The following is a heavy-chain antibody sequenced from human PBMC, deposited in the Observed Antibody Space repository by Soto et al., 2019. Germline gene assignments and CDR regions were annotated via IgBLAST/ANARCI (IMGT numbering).Heavy chain of an antibody. V-gene: IGHV3-7*01. CDR3: ARGSGITIFGVVIIRYYYYGMGV. CDR1: GFTFSSYW. Sequence: GGSLRLSCAASGFTFSSYWMSWVRQAPGKGLEWVANIKQDGSEKYYVDSVKGRFTISRDNAKNSLYLQMNSLRAEDTAVYYCARGSGITIFGVVIIRYYYYGMGVWGQGTTVTVSS. CDR2: IKQDGSEK. J-gene: IGHJ6*02. D-gene: IGHD3-3*01.